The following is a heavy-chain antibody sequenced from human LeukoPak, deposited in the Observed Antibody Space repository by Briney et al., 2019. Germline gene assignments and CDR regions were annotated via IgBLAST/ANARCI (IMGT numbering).Heavy chain of an antibody. CDR1: GYTFTGYY. CDR3: ARDQAGATYSSGWYPSGGFDP. D-gene: IGHD6-19*01. V-gene: IGHV1-2*02. J-gene: IGHJ5*02. Sequence: ASVKVSCKASGYTFTGYYMHWVRQAPGQGLEWMGWINPNSGGTNYAQKFQGRVTMTRDTSISTAYMELSSLRSEDTAVYYCARDQAGATYSSGWYPSGGFDPWGQGTLVTVSS. CDR2: INPNSGGT.